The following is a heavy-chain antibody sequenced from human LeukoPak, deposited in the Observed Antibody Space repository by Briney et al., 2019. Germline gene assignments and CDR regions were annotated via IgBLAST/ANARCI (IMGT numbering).Heavy chain of an antibody. J-gene: IGHJ4*02. V-gene: IGHV3-23*01. CDR2: ISGSGGST. Sequence: GGSLRLSCTVSGFTFSSYAMSWVRQAPGKGLEGVSSISGSGGSTYYADSVKGRFTISRDNSNNTVYLQMNSLRAEDTALYYCAKEVSAAPYHFDYWGQGTLVSVSS. CDR3: AKEVSAAPYHFDY. D-gene: IGHD2-2*01. CDR1: GFTFSSYA.